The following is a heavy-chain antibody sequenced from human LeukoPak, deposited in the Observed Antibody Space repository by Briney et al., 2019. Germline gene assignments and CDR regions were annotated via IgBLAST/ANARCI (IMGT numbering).Heavy chain of an antibody. D-gene: IGHD6-13*01. CDR3: ARRGQAAGSKGAFDY. V-gene: IGHV4-39*01. Sequence: PSETLSLTCTVSGGSISSGSYYWGWIRQPQRKGLEWIGSIDYSGTTYYNPSLKSRVTISVDTSKNQFSLKLSSVTAADTALYYCARRGQAAGSKGAFDYWGQGTLVTVSS. J-gene: IGHJ4*02. CDR2: IDYSGTT. CDR1: GGSISSGSYY.